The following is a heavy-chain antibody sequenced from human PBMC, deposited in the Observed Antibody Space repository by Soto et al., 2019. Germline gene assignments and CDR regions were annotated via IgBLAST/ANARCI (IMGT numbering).Heavy chain of an antibody. D-gene: IGHD6-19*01. J-gene: IGHJ4*02. V-gene: IGHV3-15*07. Sequence: PGGSLRLSCAASGFTFSNVWMNWVRQAPGKGLEWVGRIKKKGDGGTTDYAAPVKGRFTISRDDSKNTLYLQMNSLKTEDTAVYYCTTSLIAVTGDFDYWGQGTLVTVSS. CDR2: IKKKGDGGTT. CDR1: GFTFSNVW. CDR3: TTSLIAVTGDFDY.